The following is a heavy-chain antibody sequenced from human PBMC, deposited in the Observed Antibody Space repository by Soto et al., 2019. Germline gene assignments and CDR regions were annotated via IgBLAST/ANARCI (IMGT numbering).Heavy chain of an antibody. CDR1: GFTFSNYA. Sequence: QVHLVESGGGVVQPGRSLRLSCAASGFTFSNYAMPWVRQAPGKGLEWVAVISYDGSDKYNANSVKGRFTISRDTSKNTLYLQMNSLRAEDTAVYYCARDTGPNGYNYYYFGMDVWGQGTTVTVSS. V-gene: IGHV3-30-3*01. CDR2: ISYDGSDK. CDR3: ARDTGPNGYNYYYFGMDV. D-gene: IGHD5-18*01. J-gene: IGHJ6*02.